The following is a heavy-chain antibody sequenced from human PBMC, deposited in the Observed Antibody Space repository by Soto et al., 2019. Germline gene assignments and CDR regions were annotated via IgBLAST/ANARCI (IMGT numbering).Heavy chain of an antibody. V-gene: IGHV3-53*01. Sequence: GSLRLSCSVAGFTVSDSMSWVRQAPGKGLECVSFIHSDGSTHYTDSVRGRFTISRDNSKNTLYLQMDRLRVDETAVYFCARDASGPSDYWGKGTLVTVSS. J-gene: IGHJ4*02. CDR1: GFTVSDS. CDR3: ARDASGPSDY. D-gene: IGHD6-19*01. CDR2: IHSDGST.